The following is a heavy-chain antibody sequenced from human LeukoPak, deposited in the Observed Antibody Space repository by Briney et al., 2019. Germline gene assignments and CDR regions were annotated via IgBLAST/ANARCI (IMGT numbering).Heavy chain of an antibody. J-gene: IGHJ4*02. CDR2: IRYDGGNK. CDR1: GFTFSSYG. Sequence: GGSLRLSCAASGFTFSSYGMYWVRQAPGKGLEWVAFIRYDGGNKYYADSVKGRFTISRDNSKNTLYLQMNSLRAEDTAVYYCAKDLLSAGYFDYWGQGTLVTVSS. CDR3: AKDLLSAGYFDY. V-gene: IGHV3-30*02. D-gene: IGHD1-26*01.